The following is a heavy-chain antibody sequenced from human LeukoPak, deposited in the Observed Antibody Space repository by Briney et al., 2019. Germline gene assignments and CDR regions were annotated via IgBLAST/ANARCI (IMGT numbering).Heavy chain of an antibody. CDR3: ARSIAARLDV. J-gene: IGHJ6*02. CDR1: GGSFSGYY. V-gene: IGHV4-34*01. CDR2: INHSGST. D-gene: IGHD6-6*01. Sequence: SETLSLTCAVYGGSFSGYYWSWIRQPLGKGLEWIGEINHSGSTNYNPSLKSRVTISVDTSKNQFSLKLSSVTAADTAVYYCARSIAARLDVWGQGTTVTVSS.